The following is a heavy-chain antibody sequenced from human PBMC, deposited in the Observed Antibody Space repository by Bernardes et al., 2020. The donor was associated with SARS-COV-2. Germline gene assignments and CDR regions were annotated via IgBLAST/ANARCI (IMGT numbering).Heavy chain of an antibody. CDR2: ISYDGSNK. D-gene: IGHD4-4*01. J-gene: IGHJ6*03. Sequence: GGSLRLSCAASGFTFSSYAMHWVRQAPGKGLEWVAVISYDGSNKYYADSVKGRFTISRDNSKNTLYLQMNSLRAEDTAVYYCARAGVVTRPHYYYYYYMDVWGKGTTVTVSS. CDR3: ARAGVVTRPHYYYYYYMDV. V-gene: IGHV3-30*04. CDR1: GFTFSSYA.